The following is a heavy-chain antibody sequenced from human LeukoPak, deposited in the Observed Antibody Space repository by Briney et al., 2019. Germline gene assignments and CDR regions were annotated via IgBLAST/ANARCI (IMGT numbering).Heavy chain of an antibody. Sequence: ASVKVSCKASGYTFTGYYMHWVRQAPGQGLEWMGWINPNSGGTNYAQKFQGRVTMTRDTSISTAYMELSRLRSDDTAVYYCARGGNYYYDSSGYYYYMDVWGKGTTVTISS. CDR2: INPNSGGT. V-gene: IGHV1-2*02. D-gene: IGHD3-22*01. J-gene: IGHJ6*03. CDR1: GYTFTGYY. CDR3: ARGGNYYYDSSGYYYYMDV.